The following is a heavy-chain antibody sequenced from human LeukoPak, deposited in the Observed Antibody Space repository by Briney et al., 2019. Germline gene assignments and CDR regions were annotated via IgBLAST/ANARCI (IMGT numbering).Heavy chain of an antibody. CDR1: GYTFTDYY. V-gene: IGHV1-2*02. CDR3: ARTGDYYDTSTYYEFDY. D-gene: IGHD3-22*01. J-gene: IGHJ4*02. CDR2: INPNSGGT. Sequence: ASVKVSCKASGYTFTDYYIHWVRQAPGQGLEWMRWINPNSGGTNYAQKFQGRVTMTRDTSISTAYMELSRLRSDDTAMYYCARTGDYYDTSTYYEFDYWGQGTLVTVSS.